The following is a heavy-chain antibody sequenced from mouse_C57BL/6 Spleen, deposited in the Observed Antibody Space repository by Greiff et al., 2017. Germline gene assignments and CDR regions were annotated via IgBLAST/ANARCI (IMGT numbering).Heavy chain of an antibody. Sequence: EVKLQQSGPELVKPGASVKISCKASGYTFTDYYMNWVKQSHGKSLEWIGDINPNNGGTSYNQKFKGKATLTVDKSSSTAYMELRSLTSEDSAVYYCARGYSNYVFMDYWGQGTSVTVSS. D-gene: IGHD2-5*01. V-gene: IGHV1-26*01. J-gene: IGHJ4*01. CDR2: INPNNGGT. CDR3: ARGYSNYVFMDY. CDR1: GYTFTDYY.